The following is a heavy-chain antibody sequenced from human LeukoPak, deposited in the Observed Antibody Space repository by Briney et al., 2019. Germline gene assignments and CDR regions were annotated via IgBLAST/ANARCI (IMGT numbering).Heavy chain of an antibody. V-gene: IGHV3-43*01. Sequence: GGSLRLSCAASGFNFDRYTMHWVRHTAGRGLEWVSFINRNGGHTWYVDSLKGRFTISRDNRQTSLYLQMNSLTTEDTAIYYCVKEKDCGRECYFFDSWGQGALVTVSS. J-gene: IGHJ4*02. D-gene: IGHD2-21*01. CDR3: VKEKDCGRECYFFDS. CDR1: GFNFDRYT. CDR2: INRNGGHT.